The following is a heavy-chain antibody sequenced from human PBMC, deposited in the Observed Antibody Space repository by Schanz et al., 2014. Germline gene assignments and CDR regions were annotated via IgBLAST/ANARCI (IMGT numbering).Heavy chain of an antibody. CDR2: ISHSGGSK. Sequence: DVQLLESGGGLVQPGGSLRLSCAASGFTFNSYAMTWVRQAPGKGLEWVSSISHSGGSKYYADSVKGRFTISRDNSENPLYLQMNSLSADDTAVFYCAKGMRYCSGGTCYDYYYYGLDVWGQGTTVTVSS. V-gene: IGHV3-23*01. CDR1: GFTFNSYA. D-gene: IGHD2-15*01. J-gene: IGHJ6*02. CDR3: AKGMRYCSGGTCYDYYYYGLDV.